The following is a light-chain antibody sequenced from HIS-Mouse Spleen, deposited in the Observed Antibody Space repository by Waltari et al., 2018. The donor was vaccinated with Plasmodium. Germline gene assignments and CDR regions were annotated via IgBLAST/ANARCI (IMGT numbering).Light chain of an antibody. Sequence: DIQMTQSPPSLSAPVGARVTITCRASQSISSYLNWYQQKPGKAPKLLIYAASSLQSGVPSRFSGSGSGTDFTLTISSLQPEDFATYYCQQSYSTWTFGQGTKVEIK. J-gene: IGKJ1*01. CDR1: QSISSY. CDR2: AAS. V-gene: IGKV1-39*01. CDR3: QQSYSTWT.